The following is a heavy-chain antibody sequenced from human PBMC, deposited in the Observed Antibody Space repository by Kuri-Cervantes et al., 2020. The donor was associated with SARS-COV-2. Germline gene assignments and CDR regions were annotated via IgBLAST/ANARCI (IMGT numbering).Heavy chain of an antibody. J-gene: IGHJ6*03. Sequence: ASVKVSCKASGCSFTRYYTHWVRQAPGQGLEWMGWINPNSGGTNYAQKLQGRVTMTRDTSISTAYMELSRLRSDDTAVDYCARGGFLEWLFSGYFYPYMDVWGKGTTVTVSS. D-gene: IGHD3-3*01. CDR1: GCSFTRYY. CDR2: INPNSGGT. CDR3: ARGGFLEWLFSGYFYPYMDV. V-gene: IGHV1-2*02.